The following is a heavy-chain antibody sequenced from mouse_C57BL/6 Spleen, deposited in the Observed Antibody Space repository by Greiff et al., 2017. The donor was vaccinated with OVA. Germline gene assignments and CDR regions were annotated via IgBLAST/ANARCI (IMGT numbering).Heavy chain of an antibody. CDR2: IWGVGST. J-gene: IGHJ3*01. D-gene: IGHD3-2*02. V-gene: IGHV2-6*01. Sequence: VKLQESGPGLVAPSQSLSITCTVSGFSLTSYGVDWVRQSPGKGLEWLGVIWGVGSTNYNSALKSRLSISKDNSKSQVFLKMNSLQTDDTAMYYCASASSGSIAYWGQGTLVTVSA. CDR3: ASASSGSIAY. CDR1: GFSLTSYG.